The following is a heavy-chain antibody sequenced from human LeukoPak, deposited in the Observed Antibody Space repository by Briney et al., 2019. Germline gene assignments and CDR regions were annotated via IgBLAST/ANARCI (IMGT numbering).Heavy chain of an antibody. Sequence: SETLSLTCAVSGYSISSNYYWGWIRQPPGKGLEWIGVIYHRGNTDYNPSLQSRVTISIDTCKNEFSLKVNSVTAADTAVYYCARSVIVPAIVADYYTYMDVWGRGISVTVSS. D-gene: IGHD2-2*01. CDR1: GYSISSNYY. J-gene: IGHJ6*03. CDR2: IYHRGNT. V-gene: IGHV4-38-2*01. CDR3: ARSVIVPAIVADYYTYMDV.